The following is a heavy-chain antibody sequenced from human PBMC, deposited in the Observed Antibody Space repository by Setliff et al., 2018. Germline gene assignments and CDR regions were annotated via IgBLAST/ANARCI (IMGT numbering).Heavy chain of an antibody. J-gene: IGHJ3*02. Sequence: GASVKVSCKASGGTFSSYAISWVRQAPGQGLEWMGGIIPIFDTANYAQKFQGRVTMTRDTSTSTVYMDMSSLRSEDTAVYYCARDVFPYHYEGAFDIWGQGTMVTVSS. D-gene: IGHD3-22*01. V-gene: IGHV1-69*05. CDR1: GGTFSSYA. CDR2: IIPIFDTA. CDR3: ARDVFPYHYEGAFDI.